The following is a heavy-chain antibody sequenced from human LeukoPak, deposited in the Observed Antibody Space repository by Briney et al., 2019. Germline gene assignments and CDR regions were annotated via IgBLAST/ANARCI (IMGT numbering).Heavy chain of an antibody. CDR3: ARHAYGSGSSLDY. J-gene: IGHJ4*02. V-gene: IGHV4-39*01. Sequence: PSETLSLTCTVSGASITSNTYFWDWIRQPPGKGLEWIGTISYSKSANYNTSLKSRVTISVDTSKNQFSLKLSSVTAADTAVYYCARHAYGSGSSLDYWGQGTLVTVSS. CDR2: ISYSKSA. CDR1: GASITSNTYF. D-gene: IGHD3-10*01.